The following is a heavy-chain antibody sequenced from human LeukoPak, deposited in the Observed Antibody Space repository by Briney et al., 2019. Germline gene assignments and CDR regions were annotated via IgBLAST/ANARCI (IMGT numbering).Heavy chain of an antibody. D-gene: IGHD6-19*01. CDR3: TRFIAVAGHDY. Sequence: GGSLRLSCTASGFTFGDYAMSWVRQAPGKGLEWVGFIRSKAYGGTTEYAASVKGRFTISRDDSKSIAYLQMNSLKTEDTAVYYCTRFIAVAGHDYWGQGTLVTVSS. J-gene: IGHJ4*02. CDR1: GFTFGDYA. V-gene: IGHV3-49*04. CDR2: IRSKAYGGTT.